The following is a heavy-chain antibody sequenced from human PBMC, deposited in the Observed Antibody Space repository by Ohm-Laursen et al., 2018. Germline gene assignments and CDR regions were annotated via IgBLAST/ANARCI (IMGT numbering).Heavy chain of an antibody. Sequence: SLRLSCAASGFTFSSYGMHWVRQAPGKGLEWVAVISYDGSNKYYADSVKGRFTISRDNSKNTLYLQMNSLRAEDTAVYYCAKGFWSGYYFDYWGQGTLVTVSS. D-gene: IGHD3-3*01. J-gene: IGHJ4*02. CDR3: AKGFWSGYYFDY. CDR2: ISYDGSNK. V-gene: IGHV3-30*18. CDR1: GFTFSSYG.